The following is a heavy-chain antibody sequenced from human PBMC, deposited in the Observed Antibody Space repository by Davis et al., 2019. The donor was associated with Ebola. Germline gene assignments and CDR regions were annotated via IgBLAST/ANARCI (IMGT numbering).Heavy chain of an antibody. V-gene: IGHV1-3*01. D-gene: IGHD6-19*01. CDR2: INAGNGNT. J-gene: IGHJ6*02. Sequence: ASVKVSCKASGYTFTSYAMHWVRQAPGQRLEWMGWINAGNGNTKYSQKFQGRVTITRDTSASTAYMELSSLRSEDTAVYYCARVGAGTGYYYGMDVWGQGTTVTVSS. CDR1: GYTFTSYA. CDR3: ARVGAGTGYYYGMDV.